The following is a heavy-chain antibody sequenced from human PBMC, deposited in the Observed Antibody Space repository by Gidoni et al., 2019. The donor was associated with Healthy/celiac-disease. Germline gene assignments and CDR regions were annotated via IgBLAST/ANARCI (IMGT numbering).Heavy chain of an antibody. V-gene: IGHV3-23*01. CDR3: AKDRVVVVAATNFVGYYYGMDV. D-gene: IGHD2-15*01. CDR2: ISGSGGST. Sequence: EVQLLESGGGLVQPGGSLRLSCAASGFTFSSYAMSWVRQAPGKGLEWVSAISGSGGSTYYADSVKGRFTISRDNSKNTLYLQMNSLRAEDTAVYYCAKDRVVVVAATNFVGYYYGMDVWGQGTTVTVSS. CDR1: GFTFSSYA. J-gene: IGHJ6*02.